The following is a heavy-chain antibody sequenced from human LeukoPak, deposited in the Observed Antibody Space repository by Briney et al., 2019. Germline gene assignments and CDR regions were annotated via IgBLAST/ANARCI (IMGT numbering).Heavy chain of an antibody. D-gene: IGHD2/OR15-2a*01. CDR2: IYSDNT. V-gene: IGHV3-66*03. J-gene: IGHJ4*02. CDR3: KISNSRIPGVDY. Sequence: GGSLRLSCTVSGFTVSSNSMSWVRQAPGKGLEWVSFIYSDNTHYSDSVKGRFTISRDNSKNTLYLQMNSLRAEDTAVYYCKISNSRIPGVDYWGQGTLVTVSS. CDR1: GFTVSSNS.